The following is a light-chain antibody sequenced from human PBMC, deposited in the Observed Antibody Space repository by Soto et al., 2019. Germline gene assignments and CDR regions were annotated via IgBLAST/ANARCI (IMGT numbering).Light chain of an antibody. CDR1: SSNIGSNY. V-gene: IGLV1-47*02. CDR3: AAWDDSLSGRV. J-gene: IGLJ1*01. Sequence: QSVLTQPPSASGTPGQRVTISCPGSSSNIGSNYVYWYQQLPGTAPKLLIYSNNQRPSGVPDRFSGSKSGTSASLAISGLRSEDEADYYCAAWDDSLSGRVFGTGTKVTVL. CDR2: SNN.